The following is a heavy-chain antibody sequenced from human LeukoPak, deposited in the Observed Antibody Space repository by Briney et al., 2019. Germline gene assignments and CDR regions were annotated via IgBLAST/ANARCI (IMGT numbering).Heavy chain of an antibody. J-gene: IGHJ4*02. D-gene: IGHD6-19*01. V-gene: IGHV1-8*02. CDR3: ARVAVAGKIDY. CDR1: GYTFTGYY. CDR2: MNPNSGNT. Sequence: ASVKVSCKASGYTFTGYYMHWVRQATGQGLEWMGWMNPNSGNTGYAQKFQGRVTMTRNTSISTAYMELSSLRSEDTAVYYCARVAVAGKIDYWGQGTLVTVSS.